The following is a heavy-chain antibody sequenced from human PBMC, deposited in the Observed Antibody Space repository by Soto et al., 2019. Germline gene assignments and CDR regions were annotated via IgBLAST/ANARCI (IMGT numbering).Heavy chain of an antibody. CDR1: GYSFTSYW. Sequence: GESLKISCNGSGYSFTSYWICWVRQMPWKGLEWMGIIYPGDSDTRYSPSFQGQVTISADKSISTAYLQWSSLKASDTAMYYCARGPVDTAMDYYYYYGMDVWGQGTTVTVSS. V-gene: IGHV5-51*01. D-gene: IGHD5-18*01. CDR3: ARGPVDTAMDYYYYYGMDV. CDR2: IYPGDSDT. J-gene: IGHJ6*02.